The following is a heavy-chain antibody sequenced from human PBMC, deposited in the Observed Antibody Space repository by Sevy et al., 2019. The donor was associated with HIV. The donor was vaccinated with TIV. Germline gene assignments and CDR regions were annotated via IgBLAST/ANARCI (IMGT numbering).Heavy chain of an antibody. D-gene: IGHD6-25*01. CDR3: VRAKFGSVLGDALDI. Sequence: SETLSLTCAVSGASITISTWWGWVRQPPGKGLEWIGEIHHTGSTNSNPSLKTRVTLSVDKSKNQFSLNLNSVTAADTAVYYCVRAKFGSVLGDALDIWGQGQWSPSPQ. J-gene: IGHJ3*02. V-gene: IGHV4-4*02. CDR2: IHHTGST. CDR1: GASITISTW.